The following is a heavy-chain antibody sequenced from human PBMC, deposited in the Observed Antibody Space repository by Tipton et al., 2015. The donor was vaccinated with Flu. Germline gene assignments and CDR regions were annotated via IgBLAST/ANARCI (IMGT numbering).Heavy chain of an antibody. V-gene: IGHV4-59*08. CDR1: GVSITSDY. J-gene: IGHJ5*02. D-gene: IGHD4-11*01. CDR2: IFHTGST. Sequence: TLSLTCTVSGVSITSDYWSWIRQSPGKGLEWIGNIFHTGSTYHNPSLKSRVTISINTSKNQFSLKVFSVTAADTAVYYCARRDYSNYVSDPKNWFDPWGQGILVTVSS. CDR3: ARRDYSNYVSDPKNWFDP.